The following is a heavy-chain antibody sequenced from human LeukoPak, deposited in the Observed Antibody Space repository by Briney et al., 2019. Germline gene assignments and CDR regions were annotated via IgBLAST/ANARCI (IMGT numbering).Heavy chain of an antibody. CDR3: ARGHYGLDA. V-gene: IGHV3-11*01. CDR2: TKNSASTI. Sequence: KAGRSLRLSCAVSGFRFSDYYVSWIRQAPGKGLEWVSYTKNSASTIYYADSVKGRFTISRDNAKNSLFLQMDSLRAEDTAVYYCARGHYGLDAWGQGTTVTVSS. CDR1: GFRFSDYY. J-gene: IGHJ6*02.